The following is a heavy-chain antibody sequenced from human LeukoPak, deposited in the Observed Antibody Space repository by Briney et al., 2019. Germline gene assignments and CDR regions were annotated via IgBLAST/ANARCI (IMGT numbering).Heavy chain of an antibody. D-gene: IGHD2-2*01. CDR3: ARFSCGSTSCYARWNWFDP. J-gene: IGHJ5*02. V-gene: IGHV3-21*01. CDR1: GFTFSSYW. Sequence: GGSLRLSCAASGFTFSSYWMHWVRQAPGKGLEWVSSISSSSSYIYYADSVKGRFTISRDNAKNSLYLQMNSLRAEDTAVYYCARFSCGSTSCYARWNWFDPWGQGTLSPSPQ. CDR2: ISSSSSYI.